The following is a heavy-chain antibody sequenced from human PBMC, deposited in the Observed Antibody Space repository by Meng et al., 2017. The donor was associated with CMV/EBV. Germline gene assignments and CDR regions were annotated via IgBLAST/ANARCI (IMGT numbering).Heavy chain of an antibody. Sequence: GESLKISCAASGFTVSSHYMSWVRQAPGKGLEWGSVIYSGGSTYYADSVKGRFTISRDNSKNTLYLQMNSLRAEDTAVYYCASGTAMELGFDYWGQGTLVTVSS. D-gene: IGHD5-18*01. CDR3: ASGTAMELGFDY. J-gene: IGHJ4*02. CDR2: IYSGGST. V-gene: IGHV3-53*01. CDR1: GFTVSSHY.